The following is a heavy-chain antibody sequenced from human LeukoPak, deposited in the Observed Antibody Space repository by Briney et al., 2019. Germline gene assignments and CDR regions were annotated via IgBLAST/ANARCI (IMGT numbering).Heavy chain of an antibody. Sequence: QPGGSLRLSCAASGFTFDDYAMHWVRQAPGKGLEWVSGISWNSGSIGYADSVKGRFSISRDNSKNTLYLQMNSLRGEDTAVYYCARDLRGSDAYYFDYWGQGTLVTVSS. J-gene: IGHJ4*02. CDR1: GFTFDDYA. CDR2: ISWNSGSI. D-gene: IGHD3-10*01. CDR3: ARDLRGSDAYYFDY. V-gene: IGHV3-9*01.